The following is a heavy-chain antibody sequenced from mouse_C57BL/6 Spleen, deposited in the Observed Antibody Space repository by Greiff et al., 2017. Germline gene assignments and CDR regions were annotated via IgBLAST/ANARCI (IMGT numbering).Heavy chain of an antibody. Sequence: VQLQQSGTVLARPGASVKMSCKTSGYTFTSYWMHWVKQRPGQGLEWIGAIYPGNSDTSYNQKFKGKAKLTAVTSASTAYMELISLTNEDSAVXYFTRGGDSSGYWFAYWGQGTLVTVSA. CDR1: GYTFTSYW. J-gene: IGHJ3*01. CDR2: IYPGNSDT. CDR3: TRGGDSSGYWFAY. D-gene: IGHD3-2*02. V-gene: IGHV1-5*01.